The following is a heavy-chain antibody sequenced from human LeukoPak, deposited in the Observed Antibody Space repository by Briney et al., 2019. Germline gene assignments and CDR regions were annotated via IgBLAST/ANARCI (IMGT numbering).Heavy chain of an antibody. CDR3: ARRAFGNSPDY. CDR1: GGSFSGYY. J-gene: IGHJ4*02. V-gene: IGHV4-34*01. Sequence: PSETLSLTCAVYGGSFSGYYWSWIRQPPGKGLEWIGEINHSGSTNYNPSLKSRVTISVDTSKNQFSLKLSSVTAADTAVYYCARRAFGNSPDYWGQGTLVTVSS. CDR2: INHSGST. D-gene: IGHD1/OR15-1a*01.